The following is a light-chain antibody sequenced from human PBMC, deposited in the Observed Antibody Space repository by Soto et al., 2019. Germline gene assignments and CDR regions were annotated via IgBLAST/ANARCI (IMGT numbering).Light chain of an antibody. J-gene: IGLJ1*01. CDR1: RSDVGAYNY. V-gene: IGLV2-14*01. Sequence: QSVLTQPASVSGSPGQPIAISCTGTRSDVGAYNYVSWYQQHPGKAPKLMISEVTNRPSGVSDRFSGSKSGNTASLTISGLQAEDEADYYCSSLTSRFTFVFGTGTKVTVL. CDR3: SSLTSRFTFV. CDR2: EVT.